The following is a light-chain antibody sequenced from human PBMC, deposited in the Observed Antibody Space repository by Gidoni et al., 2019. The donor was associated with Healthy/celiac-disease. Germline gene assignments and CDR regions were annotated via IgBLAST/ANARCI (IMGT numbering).Light chain of an antibody. CDR3: SSYTSSSTWV. V-gene: IGLV2-14*01. J-gene: IGLJ3*02. CDR1: RSDVGGYNY. Sequence: QSALTQPSSVSGSPVQSITISCTGTRSDVGGYNYVSCYQQHPGKAPKLMIYEVSNRPSGVSNRFSGSKSGNTASLTISGLQAEDEADYYCSSYTSSSTWVFGGGTKLTVL. CDR2: EVS.